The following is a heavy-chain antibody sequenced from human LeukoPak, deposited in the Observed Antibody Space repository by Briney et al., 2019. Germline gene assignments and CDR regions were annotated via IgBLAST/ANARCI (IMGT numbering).Heavy chain of an antibody. CDR2: INPNSGGT. V-gene: IGHV1-2*02. D-gene: IGHD4/OR15-4a*01. CDR3: ARDPPRRLRCHAFDI. Sequence: ASVKVSCKASGYTFTGYYMHWVRQAPGQGLEWMGWINPNSGGTNYAQKFQGRVTMTRDTSISTAYMELSRLRSDDTAVYYCARDPPRRLRCHAFDIWGQGTMVTVSS. CDR1: GYTFTGYY. J-gene: IGHJ3*02.